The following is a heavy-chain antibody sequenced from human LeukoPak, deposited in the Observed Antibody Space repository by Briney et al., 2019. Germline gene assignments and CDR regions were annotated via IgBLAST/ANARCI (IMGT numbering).Heavy chain of an antibody. J-gene: IGHJ5*02. CDR1: GYSFTDYY. CDR2: ISPNRGDT. V-gene: IGHV1-2*02. CDR3: ARGGCNSGTCYSSWLDP. Sequence: ASVKVSCKASGYSFTDYYIHWVRQAPGQGLEWMGWISPNRGDTDYAQKFQGRVTMTRDTSISTAYMELSSLRFDDTAVYYCARGGCNSGTCYSSWLDPWGQGTLVTVSS. D-gene: IGHD2-15*01.